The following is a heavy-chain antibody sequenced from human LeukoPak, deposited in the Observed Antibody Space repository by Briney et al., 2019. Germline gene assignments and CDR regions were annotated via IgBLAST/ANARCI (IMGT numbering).Heavy chain of an antibody. CDR1: GFTFSSYE. CDR3: ASSLYYYGMDV. Sequence: GSLRLSCAASGFTFSSYEMNWVRQAPGKGLEWVSYISSSGSTIYYADSVKGRFSISRDNAKNSLYLQMNSLRAEDTAVYYCASSLYYYGMDVWGKGTTVTVSS. CDR2: ISSSGSTI. V-gene: IGHV3-48*03. J-gene: IGHJ6*04.